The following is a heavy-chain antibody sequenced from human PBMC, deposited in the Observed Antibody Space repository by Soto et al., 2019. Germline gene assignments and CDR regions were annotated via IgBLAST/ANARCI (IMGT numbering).Heavy chain of an antibody. CDR1: GGSISPYY. D-gene: IGHD3-16*01. CDR3: ARAYLGWGGYGMDV. J-gene: IGHJ6*02. CDR2: IYYSGST. V-gene: IGHV4-59*01. Sequence: PSETLSLTCTVSGGSISPYYWSWIRQPPGKGLEWIGYIYYSGSTNYNPSLKSRVTISVDTSKNQFSLKLSSVTAADTAVYYCARAYLGWGGYGMDVWGQGTTVTVSS.